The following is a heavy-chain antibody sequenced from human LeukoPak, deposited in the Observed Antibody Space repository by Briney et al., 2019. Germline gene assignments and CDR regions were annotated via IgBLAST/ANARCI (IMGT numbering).Heavy chain of an antibody. V-gene: IGHV3-20*04. Sequence: PGGSLRLSCAASGFTFDDYGMNWVRQAPGKGLEWVSGINWNGGSTGYADSVKGRFTISRDNSKNTLYLQMNSLRAEDTAVYYCAKGRPTYYYDSSGYGFDYWGQGTLVTVSS. D-gene: IGHD3-22*01. CDR1: GFTFDDYG. CDR2: INWNGGST. CDR3: AKGRPTYYYDSSGYGFDY. J-gene: IGHJ4*02.